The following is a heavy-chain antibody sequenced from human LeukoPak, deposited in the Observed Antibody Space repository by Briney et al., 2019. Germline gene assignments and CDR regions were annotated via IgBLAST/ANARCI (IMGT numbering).Heavy chain of an antibody. D-gene: IGHD1-26*01. CDR1: GGSISSYY. CDR2: IYASGST. J-gene: IGHJ5*02. V-gene: IGHV4-4*07. CDR3: ARDPRGIVGANHNWFDP. Sequence: KPSETLSLTCTVSGGSISSYYWSWIRQPAGKGLEWIGRIYASGSTNYNPSLKSRVTMSVDTSKSQFSLKLISVTAADTAVYYCARDPRGIVGANHNWFDPWSQGTLVTVSS.